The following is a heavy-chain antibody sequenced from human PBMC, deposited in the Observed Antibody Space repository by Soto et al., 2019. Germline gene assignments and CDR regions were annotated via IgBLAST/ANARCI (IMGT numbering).Heavy chain of an antibody. CDR1: GGSISSGGYS. V-gene: IGHV4-30-2*05. CDR3: AREDDGGDSLDV. CDR2: IYHSGST. D-gene: IGHD2-21*02. J-gene: IGHJ6*02. Sequence: SETLSLTCAVSGGSISSGGYSWSWIRQPPGKGLEWIGYIYHSGSTYYNPSLKSRVTISVDTSKNQFSLKLTSVTAADTAVYFCAREDDGGDSLDVWGQGTTVTVSS.